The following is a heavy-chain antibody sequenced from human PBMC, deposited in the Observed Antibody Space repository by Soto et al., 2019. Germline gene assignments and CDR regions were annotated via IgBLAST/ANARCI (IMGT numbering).Heavy chain of an antibody. CDR3: TTDSYSTIIIVRFDY. V-gene: IGHV3-15*07. J-gene: IGHJ4*01. CDR2: IKSKTDGGTT. D-gene: IGHD3-22*01. Sequence: GGSLRLSCAASGFTFTNAGINWVRQAPGKGLEWVGRIKSKTDGGTTDYAEPVKGRFAISRDDSNNMVYLQMNSLKIEDTAVYYCTTDSYSTIIIVRFDYWGHGTLVTVSS. CDR1: GFTFTNAG.